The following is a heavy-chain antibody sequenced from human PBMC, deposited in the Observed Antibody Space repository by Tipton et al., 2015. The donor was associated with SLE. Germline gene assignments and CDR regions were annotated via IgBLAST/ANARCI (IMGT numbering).Heavy chain of an antibody. V-gene: IGHV4-59*01. D-gene: IGHD3-10*01. CDR2: IYYSGFT. Sequence: TLSLTCTVSGDSTSTYYWTWIRQPPGKGLEWIGYIYYSGFTNYNPSLKSRVTISVDTSNNQFSLKLSSVTAADTAVYYCARGTAKYGSGTSSWNFDLWGRGTLVTVSS. CDR1: GDSTSTYY. J-gene: IGHJ2*01. CDR3: ARGTAKYGSGTSSWNFDL.